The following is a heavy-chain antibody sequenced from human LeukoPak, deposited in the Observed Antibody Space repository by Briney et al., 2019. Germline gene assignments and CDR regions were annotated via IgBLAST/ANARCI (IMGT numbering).Heavy chain of an antibody. V-gene: IGHV3-23*01. CDR2: ISGSGGST. CDR3: ARLAIGDSFDS. J-gene: IGHJ5*01. CDR1: GFTFSSYA. Sequence: GGSLRLSCAASGFTFSSYAMSWVRQAPGKGLEWVSAISGSGGSTYYADSVKGRFTISRDNAKNTLYLQMNSLRADDTALYYCARLAIGDSFDSWGQGTLVTVSS. D-gene: IGHD4-17*01.